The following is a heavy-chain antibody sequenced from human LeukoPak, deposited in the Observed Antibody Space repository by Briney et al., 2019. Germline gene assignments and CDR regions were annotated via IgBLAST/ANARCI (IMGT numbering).Heavy chain of an antibody. J-gene: IGHJ4*02. CDR1: GFTVSSNY. V-gene: IGHV3-23*01. D-gene: IGHD3-9*01. CDR2: IGGNDGKT. Sequence: GGSLRLSCAASGFTVSSNYMSWVRQAPGKGLEWVSSIGGNDGKTYYRDSVKGRFTISRDNSKNTLYLQVNSLRAEDTAVYHCTKVIRNYDMAFDYWGQGTLVTVSS. CDR3: TKVIRNYDMAFDY.